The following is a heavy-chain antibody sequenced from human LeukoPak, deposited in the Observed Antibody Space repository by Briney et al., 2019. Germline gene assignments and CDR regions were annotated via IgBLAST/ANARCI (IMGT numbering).Heavy chain of an antibody. Sequence: PGRSLRLSCAASGFTFSSYAMHWVRQAPGKGLEWVAVISYDGSNKYYADSVKGRFTISRDISKNTLYLQMNSLRAEDTAVYYCARDSEHYDFWSGYPDYWGQGTLVTVSS. CDR3: ARDSEHYDFWSGYPDY. D-gene: IGHD3-3*01. CDR1: GFTFSSYA. V-gene: IGHV3-30-3*01. CDR2: ISYDGSNK. J-gene: IGHJ4*02.